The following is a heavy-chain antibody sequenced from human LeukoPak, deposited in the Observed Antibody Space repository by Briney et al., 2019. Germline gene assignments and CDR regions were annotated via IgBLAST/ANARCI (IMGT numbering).Heavy chain of an antibody. CDR1: GFTFSSYA. Sequence: HPGGSLRLSCAASGFTFSSYAMHWVRQAPGKGLEWVAVTSYDGSNKYYADSVKGRFTTSRDNSKNTLYLQMNSLRAEDTAVYYCARDASGSGSYYYYYYGMDVWGQGTTVTVSS. J-gene: IGHJ6*02. V-gene: IGHV3-30-3*01. CDR2: TSYDGSNK. CDR3: ARDASGSGSYYYYYYGMDV. D-gene: IGHD3-10*01.